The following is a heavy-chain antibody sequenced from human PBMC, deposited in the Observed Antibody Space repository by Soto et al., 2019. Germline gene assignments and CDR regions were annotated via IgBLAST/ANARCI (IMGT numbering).Heavy chain of an antibody. CDR1: GEFISNSGDS. V-gene: IGHV4-39*01. Sequence: EFLSRSFSVAGEFISNSGDSWGWIRRPRGKGLEWIGTMDYSGDTSYNPSLRSRVTISADTSKNQFSLSLRSVSVADTAVYYCARRPPLYASESSRFDIWGQGALVTVNS. D-gene: IGHD3-10*01. CDR2: MDYSGDT. CDR3: ARRPPLYASESSRFDI. J-gene: IGHJ4*02.